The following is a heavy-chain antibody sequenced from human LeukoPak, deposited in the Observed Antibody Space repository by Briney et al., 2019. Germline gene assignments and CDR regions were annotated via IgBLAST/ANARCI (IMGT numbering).Heavy chain of an antibody. CDR3: ASNSGSYYRYYYYYGMDV. V-gene: IGHV4-59*08. D-gene: IGHD1-26*01. J-gene: IGHJ6*02. CDR2: IYYSGST. Sequence: SETLSLTCTVSGGSISSYYWSWIRQPPGKGLEWIGYIYYSGSTNYNPSLKSRVTISVDTSKNQFSLKLSFVTAADTAVYYCASNSGSYYRYYYYYGMDVWGQGTTVTVSS. CDR1: GGSISSYY.